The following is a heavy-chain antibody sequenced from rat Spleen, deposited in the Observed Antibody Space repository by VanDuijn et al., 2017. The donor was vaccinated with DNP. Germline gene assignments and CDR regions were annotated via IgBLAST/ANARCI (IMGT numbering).Heavy chain of an antibody. CDR2: IGYDGDSN. J-gene: IGHJ2*01. V-gene: IGHV5-22*01. CDR3: ARYSLRRVWDY. CDR1: GFTFSDYY. D-gene: IGHD1-11*01. Sequence: EVQLVESGGGLVQPGRSLKVSCVASGFTFSDYYMAWVRQTPTEGLAWVAYIGYDGDSNYNGDSVQGRFTISRDNAKSTLYLQMNSLRSEDMATYYCARYSLRRVWDYWGQGVMVTVSS.